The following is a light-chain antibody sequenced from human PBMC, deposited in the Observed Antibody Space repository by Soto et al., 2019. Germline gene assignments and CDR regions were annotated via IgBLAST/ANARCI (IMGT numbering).Light chain of an antibody. CDR1: QTISTY. Sequence: DIQRTQSPSSLSASVGDRVTITCRTSQTISTYLNWYKQKPGKAPKLLIYSASSLQSGVPSRFSGSGSGTDFTLTITSLKPEDVATYYCQQSFRSPTVGQGTRLELK. V-gene: IGKV1-39*01. J-gene: IGKJ5*01. CDR2: SAS. CDR3: QQSFRSPT.